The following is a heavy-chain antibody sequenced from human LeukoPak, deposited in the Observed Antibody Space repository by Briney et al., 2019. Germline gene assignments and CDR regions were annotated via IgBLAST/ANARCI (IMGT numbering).Heavy chain of an antibody. Sequence: ASVKVSCKASGYTFTSYGINWVRQATGQGLEWMGWMNPNSGNTGYAQKFQGRVTMTRNTSISTAYMELSSLRSEDTAVYYCARHSRDGYNFDYWGQGTLVTVSS. CDR1: GYTFTSYG. CDR2: MNPNSGNT. CDR3: ARHSRDGYNFDY. V-gene: IGHV1-8*02. D-gene: IGHD5-24*01. J-gene: IGHJ4*02.